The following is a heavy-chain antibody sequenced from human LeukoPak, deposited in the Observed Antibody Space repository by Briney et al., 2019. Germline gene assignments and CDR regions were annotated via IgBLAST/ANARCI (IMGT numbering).Heavy chain of an antibody. CDR2: IYPGDSDP. J-gene: IGHJ4*02. CDR3: ARTRKPTVTEPDY. V-gene: IGHV5-51*01. D-gene: IGHD4-17*01. CDR1: GYSFNSYW. Sequence: GESLNTSXKASGYSFNSYWIGWVRQRPGKGLEWTGIIYPGDSDPRYSPSSQGQVTISADKSISTAYLQWSSLKASDTAMYYCARTRKPTVTEPDYWGQGTLVTVSS.